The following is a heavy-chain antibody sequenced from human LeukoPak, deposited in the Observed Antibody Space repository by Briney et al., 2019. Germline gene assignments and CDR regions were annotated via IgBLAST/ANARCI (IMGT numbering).Heavy chain of an antibody. CDR2: IYSGGST. V-gene: IGHV3-53*01. Sequence: PGGSLRLSCAASGFTVSSNYMSWVRQAPGKGLEWVSVIYSGGSTYYADSVKGRFTISRDNSKNTLYLQMNILRAEDTAVYYCARLWPRGKWFDPWGQGTLVTVFS. CDR1: GFTVSSNY. D-gene: IGHD5-18*01. J-gene: IGHJ5*02. CDR3: ARLWPRGKWFDP.